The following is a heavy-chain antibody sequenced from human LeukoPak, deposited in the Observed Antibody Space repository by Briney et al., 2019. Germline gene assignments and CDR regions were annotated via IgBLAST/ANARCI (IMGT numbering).Heavy chain of an antibody. J-gene: IGHJ4*02. Sequence: ASVKVSCKASGYTFTIYGISWVRQAPGQGLEWMGWISAYNGNTNYAQKLQGRVTMTTDTSTSTAYMELRSLRSDDTAVYYCARGVDTAMVISGLNDYWGQGTLVTVSS. CDR1: GYTFTIYG. V-gene: IGHV1-18*01. CDR2: ISAYNGNT. CDR3: ARGVDTAMVISGLNDY. D-gene: IGHD5-18*01.